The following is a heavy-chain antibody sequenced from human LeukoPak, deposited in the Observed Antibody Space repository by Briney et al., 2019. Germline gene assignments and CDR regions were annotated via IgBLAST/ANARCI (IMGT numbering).Heavy chain of an antibody. Sequence: GPLRLSCAASGFPFINYYMSGVRRAPGKGLEGVSAISGSDDSIFYAASVKGRFTISRDNSKTTLYVQMNSLRAEDTAVYYCAKSFLTGYSLFDSGGQGTLVTVSA. D-gene: IGHD3-9*01. CDR3: AKSFLTGYSLFDS. J-gene: IGHJ4*02. CDR2: ISGSDDSI. CDR1: GFPFINYY. V-gene: IGHV3-23*01.